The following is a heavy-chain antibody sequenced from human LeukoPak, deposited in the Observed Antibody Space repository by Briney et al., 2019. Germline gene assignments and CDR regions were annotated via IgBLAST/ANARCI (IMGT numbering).Heavy chain of an antibody. D-gene: IGHD4-17*01. CDR1: GFTFSDYG. V-gene: IGHV3-30*03. J-gene: IGHJ5*02. Sequence: GGSLRLSCASSGFTFSDYGFHWVRQPPGKGLEWVAVISYDGSDIHYADSVKGRFTISRDNSKNTVYLQMQNLRGDDTAVYYCARGGASTVISKWNWFDPWGQGTLVTVSS. CDR3: ARGGASTVISKWNWFDP. CDR2: ISYDGSDI.